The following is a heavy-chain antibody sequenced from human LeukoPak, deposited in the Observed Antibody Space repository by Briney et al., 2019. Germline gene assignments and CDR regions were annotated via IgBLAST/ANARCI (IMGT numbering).Heavy chain of an antibody. CDR2: IDAGNGNT. CDR3: ARLGEASSGWLY. Sequence: GASVKVSCKASGYTFTSFAIHWVRQAPGQRLEWMGWIDAGNGNTKCSQNFQGKVTITRDTSATTAYMELSSLRSEDTAVYYCARLGEASSGWLYWGQGTLVTVSS. D-gene: IGHD6-19*01. J-gene: IGHJ4*02. V-gene: IGHV1-3*01. CDR1: GYTFTSFA.